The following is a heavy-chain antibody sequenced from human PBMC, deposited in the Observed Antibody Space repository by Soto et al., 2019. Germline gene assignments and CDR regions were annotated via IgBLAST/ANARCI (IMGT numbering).Heavy chain of an antibody. CDR2: MNPNSGGT. V-gene: IGHV1-2*04. J-gene: IGHJ4*02. CDR1: GYTFSGYF. CDR3: ARGYYSSSWRVFDY. Sequence: QVQLVQSGADVKKLGASVKVSCKTSGYTFSGYFMHWLRQAPGQGLEWMGWMNPNSGGTDYAQNFQGWVSMTWDTSISTAYMELSRLRSDDTAIYYCARGYYSSSWRVFDYWGQGTLVTVSS. D-gene: IGHD6-13*01.